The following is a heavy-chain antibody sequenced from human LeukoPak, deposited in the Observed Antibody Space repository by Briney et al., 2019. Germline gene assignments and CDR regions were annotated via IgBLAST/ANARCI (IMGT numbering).Heavy chain of an antibody. Sequence: PSETLSLTCTVSGGSISSYYWSWIRQPPGKGLEWIGEINHSGSTNYNPSLKSRVTISVDTSKNQFSLKLSSVTAADTAVYYCARGLPLRYFDWLSRPYYFDYWGQGTLVTVSS. V-gene: IGHV4-34*01. CDR3: ARGLPLRYFDWLSRPYYFDY. D-gene: IGHD3-9*01. J-gene: IGHJ4*02. CDR2: INHSGST. CDR1: GGSISSYY.